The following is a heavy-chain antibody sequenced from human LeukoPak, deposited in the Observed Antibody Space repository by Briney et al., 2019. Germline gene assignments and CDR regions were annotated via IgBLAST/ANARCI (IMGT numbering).Heavy chain of an antibody. J-gene: IGHJ4*02. CDR2: ISPGGGPT. Sequence: GGSLRLSCVGSGFTFSSYSMNWVRRAPGKGLEWVSGISPGGGPTYYADSVKGRFTISRDDLKSTLYLQMKILRAEDTAVYYCAKDGAWLRFDDWGQGILVTVSS. V-gene: IGHV3-23*01. CDR1: GFTFSSYS. CDR3: AKDGAWLRFDD. D-gene: IGHD5-12*01.